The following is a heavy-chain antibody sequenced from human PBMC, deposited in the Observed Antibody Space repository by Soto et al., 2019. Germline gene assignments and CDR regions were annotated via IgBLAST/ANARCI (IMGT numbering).Heavy chain of an antibody. Sequence: PSETLSLTCAVSSGSISSSNWWNWVRQPPGKELEWIGEIYHSGLIKYNPSLKSRVTISVDKSKNQFPLKLSSVTAADTAVYYCARERLTGGGPLDIWGQGTMVTVAS. D-gene: IGHD6-25*01. J-gene: IGHJ3*02. CDR3: ARERLTGGGPLDI. CDR2: IYHSGLI. V-gene: IGHV4-4*02. CDR1: SGSISSSNW.